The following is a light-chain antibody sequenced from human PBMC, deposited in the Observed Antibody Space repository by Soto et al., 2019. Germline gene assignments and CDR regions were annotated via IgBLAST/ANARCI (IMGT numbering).Light chain of an antibody. V-gene: IGLV1-40*01. Sequence: QSVLTQPPSVSGAPGQRVTISCTGSSSNIGAGYDVHWYRQLPGTAPKLLIYGNSNRPSGVPDRFSGSKSGTSASLAITGLQAEDEADYYCQSYDSSLSVWVFGGGTKLTVL. CDR2: GNS. CDR3: QSYDSSLSVWV. CDR1: SSNIGAGYD. J-gene: IGLJ3*02.